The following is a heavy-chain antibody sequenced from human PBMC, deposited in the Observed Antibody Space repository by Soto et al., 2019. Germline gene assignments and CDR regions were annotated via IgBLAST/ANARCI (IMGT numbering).Heavy chain of an antibody. V-gene: IGHV4-39*01. CDR3: ARHGSAGIPAPYYYYGMDV. D-gene: IGHD6-13*01. J-gene: IGHJ6*02. CDR1: GGSISSSSYY. Sequence: SETLSLTCTVSGGSISSSSYYWGWIRQPPGKGLEWIGSIYYSGSTYYNPSLKSRVTISVDTSKNQFSLKLSSVTAADTAVYYCARHGSAGIPAPYYYYGMDVWGQGTTVTVSS. CDR2: IYYSGST.